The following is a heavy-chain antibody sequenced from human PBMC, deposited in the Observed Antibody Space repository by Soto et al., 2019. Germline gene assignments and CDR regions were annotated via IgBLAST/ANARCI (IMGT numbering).Heavy chain of an antibody. V-gene: IGHV5-51*01. J-gene: IGHJ6*02. CDR3: ARYSSGWTLPAMDV. Sequence: SLKVSGKTSGYTYTTYSMPWVRQIPGKGLEWMGIIYPGDSDTRYSPSFQGQVTISADKSISTAYLQWSSLKASDTAMYYCARYSSGWTLPAMDVWGQGTTVTVSS. CDR1: GYTYTTYS. CDR2: IYPGDSDT. D-gene: IGHD6-19*01.